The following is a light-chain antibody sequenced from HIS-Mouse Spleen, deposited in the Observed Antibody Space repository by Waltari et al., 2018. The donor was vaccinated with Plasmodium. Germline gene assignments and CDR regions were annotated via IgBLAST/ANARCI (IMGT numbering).Light chain of an antibody. Sequence: EIVMPQSPATLSVSPGERATLSCRASQSVSSNLAWYQPKPGQAPRLLIDGASTRATGIPARFSGSGSGTEFTLTISSLQSEDFAVYYCQQYNNWSFTFGPGTKVDIK. CDR2: GAS. CDR3: QQYNNWSFT. V-gene: IGKV3-15*01. J-gene: IGKJ3*01. CDR1: QSVSSN.